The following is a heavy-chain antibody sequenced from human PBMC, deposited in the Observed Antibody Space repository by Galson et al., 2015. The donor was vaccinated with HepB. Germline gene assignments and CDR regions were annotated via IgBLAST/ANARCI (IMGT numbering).Heavy chain of an antibody. D-gene: IGHD3-22*01. CDR1: GYTFTSYG. CDR3: ARDKGYYDKAHYYYGMDV. Sequence: SVKVSCKASGYTFTSYGISWVRQAPGQGLEWMGWISAYNGNTNYAQKLQGRVTTTTDTSTSTAYMELRSLRSDDTAVYYCARDKGYYDKAHYYYGMDVWGQGTTVTVSS. J-gene: IGHJ6*02. CDR2: ISAYNGNT. V-gene: IGHV1-18*01.